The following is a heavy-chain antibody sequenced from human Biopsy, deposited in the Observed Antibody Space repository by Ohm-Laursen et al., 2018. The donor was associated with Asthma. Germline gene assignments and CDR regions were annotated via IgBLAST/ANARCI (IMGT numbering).Heavy chain of an antibody. J-gene: IGHJ3*01. D-gene: IGHD3-10*01. CDR1: GGSFSNYY. Sequence: PPVTLSLTCAVYGGSFSNYYWTWIRQPPGKGLEWIGEINHRESTNYNPSLKSRVTLSVDTSKNQFSVKLRSVTAADTAVYYCARSPYYYGLLGPTRGFGVYAVWGHGTLVTVSS. V-gene: IGHV4-34*01. CDR2: INHREST. CDR3: ARSPYYYGLLGPTRGFGVYAV.